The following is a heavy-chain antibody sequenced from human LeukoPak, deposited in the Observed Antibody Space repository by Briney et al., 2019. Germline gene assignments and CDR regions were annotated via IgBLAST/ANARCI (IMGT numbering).Heavy chain of an antibody. V-gene: IGHV3-7*01. CDR1: GFTFSSYW. CDR2: IKQDGSEK. Sequence: PGGSLRLSCAASGFTFSSYWMSWVRQAPGKGLEWVANIKQDGSEKYYVDSVKGRFTISRDNAKNSLYLQMNSLRAEDTAVHYCAREWLGYSYGTRTPYFDYWGQGTLVTVSS. D-gene: IGHD5-18*01. J-gene: IGHJ4*02. CDR3: AREWLGYSYGTRTPYFDY.